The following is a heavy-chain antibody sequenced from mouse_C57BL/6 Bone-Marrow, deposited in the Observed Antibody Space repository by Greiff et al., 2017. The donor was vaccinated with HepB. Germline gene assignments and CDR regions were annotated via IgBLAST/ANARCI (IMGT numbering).Heavy chain of an antibody. Sequence: QVQLQQSGPGLVQPSQSLSITCTVSGFSLTSYGVHWVRQSPGKGLEWLGVIWRGGSTDYNAAFMSRLSITKDNSKSQVFFKMNSLQADDTAIYYCAKGNPYGYDVDYAMDYWGQGTSVTVSS. CDR3: AKGNPYGYDVDYAMDY. V-gene: IGHV2-5*01. CDR1: GFSLTSYG. CDR2: IWRGGST. D-gene: IGHD2-2*01. J-gene: IGHJ4*01.